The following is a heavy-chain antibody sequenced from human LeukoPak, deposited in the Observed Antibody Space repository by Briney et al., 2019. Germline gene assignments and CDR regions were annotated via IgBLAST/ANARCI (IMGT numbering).Heavy chain of an antibody. CDR2: VTGSGDNT. Sequence: GGSLRLSCAASGFTFSSCALNWVRQAPGKGLEWVSTVTGSGDNTYYADSVKGRFTISRDNPKNTLYLQMNSLRAEDTAVYYCAKGDRSGYYCIDYWGQGTLVTVSS. J-gene: IGHJ4*02. CDR3: AKGDRSGYYCIDY. V-gene: IGHV3-23*01. CDR1: GFTFSSCA. D-gene: IGHD3-22*01.